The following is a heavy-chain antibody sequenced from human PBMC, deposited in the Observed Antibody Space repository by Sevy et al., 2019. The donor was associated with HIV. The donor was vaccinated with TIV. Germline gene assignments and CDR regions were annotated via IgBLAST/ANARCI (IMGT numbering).Heavy chain of an antibody. Sequence: GGSLRLSCAASGFTFDDYAMHWVRQAPGKGLEWVSGISWNSGSIDYADSVKGRFTISRDNAKTSLYLQMNSLRAEDTGLYYCEKGRDIVVVPAAIREDYYYYGMDVWGQGTTVTVSS. J-gene: IGHJ6*02. V-gene: IGHV3-9*01. CDR1: GFTFDDYA. CDR3: EKGRDIVVVPAAIREDYYYYGMDV. D-gene: IGHD2-2*02. CDR2: ISWNSGSI.